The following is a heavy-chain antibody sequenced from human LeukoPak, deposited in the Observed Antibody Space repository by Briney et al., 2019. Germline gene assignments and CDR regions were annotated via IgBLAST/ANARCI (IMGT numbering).Heavy chain of an antibody. CDR2: IIPILGIA. V-gene: IGHV1-69*04. CDR1: GGTFSSYA. Sequence: ASVKVSCKASGGTFSSYAISWVRQAPGQGLEWMGRIIPILGIANYAQKFQGRVTITAYKSTSTAYMELSSLRSEDTAVYYCARNVDTAMVTYFDYWGQGTLVTVSS. J-gene: IGHJ4*02. CDR3: ARNVDTAMVTYFDY. D-gene: IGHD5-18*01.